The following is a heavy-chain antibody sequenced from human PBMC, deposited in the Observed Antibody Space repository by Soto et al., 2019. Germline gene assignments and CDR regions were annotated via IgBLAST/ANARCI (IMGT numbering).Heavy chain of an antibody. CDR2: ISWDSGNM. Sequence: VHLVESGGGLVQPGRSLRLSCAGAEFNFDNYAMQWVRQAPGKGLEWVSGISWDSGNMGYADSVKGRFTISRDNAKKSLYLQMNSLRVEDTALYYCARGRYFESSGHVAAPDIWGQGTMVTVSS. V-gene: IGHV3-9*01. J-gene: IGHJ3*02. D-gene: IGHD3-22*01. CDR1: EFNFDNYA. CDR3: ARGRYFESSGHVAAPDI.